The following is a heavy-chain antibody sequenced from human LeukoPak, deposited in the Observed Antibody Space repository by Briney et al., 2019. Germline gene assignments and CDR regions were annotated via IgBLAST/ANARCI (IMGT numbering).Heavy chain of an antibody. J-gene: IGHJ6*03. CDR2: IHYSGST. CDR3: ARASVTYYYYYYMDV. CDR1: GGSITNYY. D-gene: IGHD4-11*01. Sequence: SEILSLTCTVSGGSITNYYWTWIRQPPGKGLEWIGYIHYSGSTNYNPSLKSRVTISVDTSKNQFSLKLSSVTAADTAVYYCARASVTYYYYYYMDVWGKGTTVTVSS. V-gene: IGHV4-59*01.